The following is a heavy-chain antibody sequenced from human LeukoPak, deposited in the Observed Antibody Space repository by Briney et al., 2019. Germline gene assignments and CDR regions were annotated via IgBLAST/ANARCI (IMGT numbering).Heavy chain of an antibody. CDR3: ERSRGPYGSYHDS. CDR1: GFTFSTFA. Sequence: PGGSLRLSCAASGFTFSTFAMSWVRQAPGKGLEWVSAIRGSGGSAYYADSVKGRFTISRDSSTNTLYLQMNSLRAEDTALYYCERSRGPYGSYHDSWGQGTLVTVSS. V-gene: IGHV3-23*01. J-gene: IGHJ4*02. D-gene: IGHD3-10*01. CDR2: IRGSGGSA.